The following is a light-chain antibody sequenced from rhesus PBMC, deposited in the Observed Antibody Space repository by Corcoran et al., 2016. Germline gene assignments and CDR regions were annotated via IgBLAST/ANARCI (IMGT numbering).Light chain of an antibody. J-gene: IGKJ4*01. CDR1: QSISSW. V-gene: IGKV1-22*01. CDR2: KAS. Sequence: DIQMTQSPSSLSASVGDTVTITCRASQSISSWLDWYQQKQGKAPKLLIYKASSLQSGVPSRFIGSGSGTDFTLTISSLQPEDFAPCYCQQHNSHPLTFGGGTKVELK. CDR3: QQHNSHPLT.